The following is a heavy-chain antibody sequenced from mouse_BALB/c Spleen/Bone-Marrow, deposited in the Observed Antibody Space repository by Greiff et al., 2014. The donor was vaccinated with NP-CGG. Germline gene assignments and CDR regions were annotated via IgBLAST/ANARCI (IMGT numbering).Heavy chain of an antibody. CDR3: AIYYYGSSGFAY. CDR2: IDPANGNT. Sequence: VQLQQSGAELVKPGASVKLSCTASGFNIKDTYMHWVKQRPEQGLEWIGRIDPANGNTKYDPKFPGKATITADTSSNTAYLQLSSLTSEDTAVYYCAIYYYGSSGFAYWGQGTLVTVPA. D-gene: IGHD1-1*01. J-gene: IGHJ3*01. V-gene: IGHV14-3*02. CDR1: GFNIKDTY.